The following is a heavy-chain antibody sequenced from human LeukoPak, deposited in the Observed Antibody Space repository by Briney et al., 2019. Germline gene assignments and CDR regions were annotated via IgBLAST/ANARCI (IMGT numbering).Heavy chain of an antibody. CDR2: IDPSDLYT. J-gene: IGHJ3*02. CDR3: ASSIAAAGIGQNTFDI. CDR1: GYSFSTYR. D-gene: IGHD6-13*01. Sequence: GESLQISCQGSGYSFSTYRISWVRQLSGKGLEWMGKIDPSDLYTDYSPSFQGHVTISADTSINTAFLEWSSLKTSDTAIYYCASSIAAAGIGQNTFDIWGQGTVVAVSS. V-gene: IGHV5-10-1*01.